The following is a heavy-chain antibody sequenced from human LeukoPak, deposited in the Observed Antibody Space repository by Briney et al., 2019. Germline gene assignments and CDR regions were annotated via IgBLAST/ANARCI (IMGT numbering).Heavy chain of an antibody. CDR2: INHSGST. CDR1: GGSFSGYY. D-gene: IGHD3-22*01. Sequence: PSETLSLTCAVYGGSFSGYYWSWIRQPPGKGLEWIGEINHSGSTNYNPSLKSRVTISVDTSKNQFSLKLGSVTAADTAVYYCASSYYYDSSGYSIDYWGQGTLVTVSS. J-gene: IGHJ4*02. V-gene: IGHV4-34*01. CDR3: ASSYYYDSSGYSIDY.